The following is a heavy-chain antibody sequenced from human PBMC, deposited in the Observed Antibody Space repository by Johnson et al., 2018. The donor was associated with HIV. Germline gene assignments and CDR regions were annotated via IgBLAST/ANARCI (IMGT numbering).Heavy chain of an antibody. Sequence: VQLVESGGGLVQPGGSLTLSCAAPGFSVSSYYMTWVRQAPGKGLDWVSVISSGGDTYYADSVRGRFSISRYNSKNTLYLQMNRLRAEDTAVYYCVRACRDGYTCDAFDIWGQGTMVTVSS. CDR3: VRACRDGYTCDAFDI. CDR2: ISSGGDT. D-gene: IGHD5-24*01. J-gene: IGHJ3*02. V-gene: IGHV3-66*01. CDR1: GFSVSSYY.